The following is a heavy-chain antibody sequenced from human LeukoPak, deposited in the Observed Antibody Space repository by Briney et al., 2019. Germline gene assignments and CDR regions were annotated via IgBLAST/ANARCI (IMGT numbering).Heavy chain of an antibody. V-gene: IGHV4-4*07. Sequence: SETLSLTCTVSGGSISSYYWSWIRQPAGMGLEWIGRIYTSGSTNYNPSLKGRVTMSVDTSKNQFSLKLSSVTAADTAVYYCAREAGYQLLFYWFDPWGQGTLVTVSS. CDR2: IYTSGST. CDR1: GGSISSYY. D-gene: IGHD2-2*01. J-gene: IGHJ5*02. CDR3: AREAGYQLLFYWFDP.